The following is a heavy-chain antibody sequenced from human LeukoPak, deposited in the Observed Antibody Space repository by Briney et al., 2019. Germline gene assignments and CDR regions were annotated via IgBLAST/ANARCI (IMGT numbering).Heavy chain of an antibody. D-gene: IGHD3-22*01. CDR3: ASPAVVKGWWYFDL. Sequence: SETLSLTCAVSGGSISSYYWSWIRQPPGKGLEWIGYIHYSGSINYNPSLKSRVTISVDTSKNQFSLKLSSVTAADTAVYYCASPAVVKGWWYFDLWGRGTLVTVSS. CDR1: GGSISSYY. V-gene: IGHV4-59*01. CDR2: IHYSGSI. J-gene: IGHJ2*01.